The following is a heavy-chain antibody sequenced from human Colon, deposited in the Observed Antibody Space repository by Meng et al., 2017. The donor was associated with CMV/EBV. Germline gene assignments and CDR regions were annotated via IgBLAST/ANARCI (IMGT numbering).Heavy chain of an antibody. CDR2: ISYDSGYI. CDR3: ARVVAVVPLAHPTRYYFYAIDV. Sequence: GGSLRLSCAASGFTFSTYSMNWVRQAPGKGLEWVSSISYDSGYIYYADSVKGRFTISRDDAKKSLYLQMNSLRAEDTAVYYCARVVAVVPLAHPTRYYFYAIDVWGQGTTVTVSS. J-gene: IGHJ6*02. V-gene: IGHV3-21*01. D-gene: IGHD2-15*01. CDR1: GFTFSTYS.